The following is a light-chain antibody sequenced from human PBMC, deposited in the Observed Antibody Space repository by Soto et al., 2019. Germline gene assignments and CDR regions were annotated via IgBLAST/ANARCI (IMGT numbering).Light chain of an antibody. CDR2: DVT. CDR1: NNDIGVYNF. V-gene: IGLV2-11*01. Sequence: QSALTQPRSVSGSPGQSVTISCTGTNNDIGVYNFVSWYQQHPGKAPKLMIYDVTARPSGVPDRFSGSKSGTTASLTISGLQGEDEADYYCCSYAGSSLVFGGGTKLTVL. CDR3: CSYAGSSLV. J-gene: IGLJ2*01.